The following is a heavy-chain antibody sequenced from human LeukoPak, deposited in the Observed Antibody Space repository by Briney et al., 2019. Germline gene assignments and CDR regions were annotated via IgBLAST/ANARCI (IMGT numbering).Heavy chain of an antibody. V-gene: IGHV1-8*02. CDR3: ARDLLYTTSWTFYNWFDP. CDR2: MNPNSGNT. J-gene: IGHJ5*02. CDR1: GYTFTSYD. Sequence: ASVKVSCKASGYTFTSYDINWVRQATGQGLEWMGWMNPNSGNTGYAQKFQGRVTITTDTSTSTAFLELRSLRSDDTAVYYCARDLLYTTSWTFYNWFDPWGQGTLVTVSS. D-gene: IGHD6-13*01.